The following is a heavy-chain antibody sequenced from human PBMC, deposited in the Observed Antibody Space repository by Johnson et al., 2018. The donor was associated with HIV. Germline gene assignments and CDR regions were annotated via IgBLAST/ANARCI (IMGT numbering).Heavy chain of an antibody. CDR3: ATDNWNYGGSAFDI. CDR1: GFTFSSYD. V-gene: IGHV3-13*01. D-gene: IGHD1-7*01. Sequence: VQLVESGGGLVQPGGSLRLSCAASGFTFSSYDMHWVRQATGKGLEWVSAIGTAGDTYYPGSVKGRFTISRENAKNSLYLQMNSLKTEDTAVYYCATDNWNYGGSAFDIWGRGTMVTVSS. CDR2: IGTAGDT. J-gene: IGHJ3*02.